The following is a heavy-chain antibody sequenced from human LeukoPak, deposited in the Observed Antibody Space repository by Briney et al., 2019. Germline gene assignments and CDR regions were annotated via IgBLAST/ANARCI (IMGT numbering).Heavy chain of an antibody. D-gene: IGHD1-26*01. Sequence: PGRSLRLSCAASGFTFSSYAMHWVRQAPGKGLEWVAVISYDGSNKYYADSVKGRFTISGDNSKNTLYLQMNSLRAEDTAVYYCARDGVGATGPFDYWGQGTLVTVSS. CDR3: ARDGVGATGPFDY. CDR2: ISYDGSNK. V-gene: IGHV3-30*04. CDR1: GFTFSSYA. J-gene: IGHJ4*02.